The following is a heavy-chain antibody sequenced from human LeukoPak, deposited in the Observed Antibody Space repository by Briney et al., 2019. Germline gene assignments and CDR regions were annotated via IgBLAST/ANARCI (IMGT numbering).Heavy chain of an antibody. J-gene: IGHJ3*02. CDR2: ISGSGGST. CDR1: GFTFSSYA. Sequence: PGGSLRLSCAASGFTFSSYAMSWVRQAPGKGLEWVSAISGSGGSTYYADSVKGRFTISRDNSKNTLYLQMNSLRAEDTAVYYCARVGLGITMIVVAFDIWGQGTMVTVSS. V-gene: IGHV3-23*01. CDR3: ARVGLGITMIVVAFDI. D-gene: IGHD3-22*01.